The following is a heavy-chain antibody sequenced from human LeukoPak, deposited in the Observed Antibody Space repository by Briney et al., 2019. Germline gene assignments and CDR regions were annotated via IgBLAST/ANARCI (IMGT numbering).Heavy chain of an antibody. V-gene: IGHV3-74*01. CDR3: ASVDRQHFTVDY. J-gene: IGHJ4*02. CDR2: INSDGSST. D-gene: IGHD3-3*02. Sequence: GGSLRLSCAASGFTFSSYWMHWVRQAPGKGLVWVSRINSDGSSTSYADSVKGRFTISRDNAKNTLYLQMNSLRAEDTAVYYCASVDRQHFTVDYWGQGTLVTVSS. CDR1: GFTFSSYW.